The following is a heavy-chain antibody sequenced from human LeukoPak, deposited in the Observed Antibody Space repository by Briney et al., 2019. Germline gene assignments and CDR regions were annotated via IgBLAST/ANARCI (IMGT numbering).Heavy chain of an antibody. V-gene: IGHV3-73*01. Sequence: GGSLRLSCAASGFAFSASAMHWVRQASGKWLEWVGRIRSKPNNYATAYAASVQGRFTISRDDSNKMAYLQMNILRDEDTAVYYCARDPWGTSNGWYFFDHWGQGTLVTVSS. D-gene: IGHD6-19*01. CDR2: IRSKPNNYAT. CDR3: ARDPWGTSNGWYFFDH. J-gene: IGHJ4*02. CDR1: GFAFSASA.